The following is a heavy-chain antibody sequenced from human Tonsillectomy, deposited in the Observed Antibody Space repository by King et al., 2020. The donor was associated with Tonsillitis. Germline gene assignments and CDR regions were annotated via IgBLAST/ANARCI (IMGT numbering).Heavy chain of an antibody. CDR1: GFILSSYA. D-gene: IGHD5-24*01. J-gene: IGHJ4*02. Sequence: VQLVESGGGVVQPGRSLRLSCAASGFILSSYAMHWVRQAPGKGLEWVAVISYDGSNKYYADSVKGRFTISRDNSKNTLYLQMNSLGVEDTGVYYCARGPFRDGYNLAYWGQGTLVTVSS. V-gene: IGHV3-30-3*01. CDR3: ARGPFRDGYNLAY. CDR2: ISYDGSNK.